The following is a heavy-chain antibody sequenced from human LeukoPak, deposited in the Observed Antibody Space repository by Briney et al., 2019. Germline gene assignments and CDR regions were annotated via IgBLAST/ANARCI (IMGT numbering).Heavy chain of an antibody. V-gene: IGHV4-31*01. Sequence: XXQXXGXXXXXXGYIYYTRSTYYNPSLKSPVTISVDTSKTQFSLKLSSVTAADTAVYYCARDPYYYDSRGAFDIWGQGTMVTVSS. D-gene: IGHD3-22*01. CDR2: IYYTRST. J-gene: IGHJ3*02. CDR3: ARDPYYYDSRGAFDI.